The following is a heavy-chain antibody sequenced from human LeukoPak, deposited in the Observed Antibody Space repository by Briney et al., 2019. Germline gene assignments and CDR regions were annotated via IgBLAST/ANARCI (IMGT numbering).Heavy chain of an antibody. Sequence: GSSVKVSCKASGGTFSSYAISWVRQAPGQGLEWMGGIIPIFGTANYAQKFQGRVTITADESTSTAYMELSSLRAEDTAVYYCARGLADQILDYWGQGTLSPSPQ. J-gene: IGHJ4*02. CDR1: GGTFSSYA. CDR3: ARGLADQILDY. V-gene: IGHV1-69*01. CDR2: IIPIFGTA. D-gene: IGHD6-19*01.